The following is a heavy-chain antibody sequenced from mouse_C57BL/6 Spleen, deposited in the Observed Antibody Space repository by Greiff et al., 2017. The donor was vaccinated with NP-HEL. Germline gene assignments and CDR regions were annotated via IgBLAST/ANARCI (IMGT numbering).Heavy chain of an antibody. Sequence: EVQRVESGPELVKPGASVKISCKASGYSFTGYYMHWVKQSHGNILDWIGYIYPYNGVSSYNQKFKGKATLTVDKSSSTAYMELRSLTSEDSAVYYCAINYGNSWFAYWGQGTLVTVSA. V-gene: IGHV1-31*01. CDR1: GYSFTGYY. D-gene: IGHD2-1*01. CDR2: IYPYNGVS. CDR3: AINYGNSWFAY. J-gene: IGHJ3*01.